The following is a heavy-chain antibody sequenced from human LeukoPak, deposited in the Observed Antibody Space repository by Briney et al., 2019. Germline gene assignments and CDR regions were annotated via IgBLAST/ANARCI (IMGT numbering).Heavy chain of an antibody. J-gene: IGHJ4*02. CDR2: ISTYNDNT. V-gene: IGHV1-18*01. CDR3: ARDAYYYDSSGYHGAIFDY. CDR1: GYTFTTYG. Sequence: ASVKVSCKASGYTFTTYGISWVRQAPGQGLEWMGWISTYNDNTNYAQKLQGRVTMTTDTSTSTAYMELRSLRSDDTAVYYCARDAYYYDSSGYHGAIFDYWGQGTLVTVSS. D-gene: IGHD3-22*01.